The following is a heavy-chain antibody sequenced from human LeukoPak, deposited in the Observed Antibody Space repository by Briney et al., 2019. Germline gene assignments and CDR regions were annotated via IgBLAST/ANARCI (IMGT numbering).Heavy chain of an antibody. Sequence: GGSLRLSCAASGFTFSTYAMHWVRQAPGKGLEWVAVISYDGSNKYYADSVKGRFTISRDNSKNTLYLRMNGLRAEDTAVYYCAARDYGGNSGIWGQGTMVTVSS. CDR1: GFTFSTYA. CDR3: AARDYGGNSGI. J-gene: IGHJ3*02. D-gene: IGHD4-23*01. CDR2: ISYDGSNK. V-gene: IGHV3-30*03.